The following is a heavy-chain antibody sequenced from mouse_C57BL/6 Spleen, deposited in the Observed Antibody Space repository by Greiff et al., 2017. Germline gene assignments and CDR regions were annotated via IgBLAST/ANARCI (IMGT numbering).Heavy chain of an antibody. Sequence: VHVKQSGAELVRPGASVKLSCTASGFNIKDDYMHWVKQRPEQGLEWIGWIDPENGDTEYASKFQGKATITADTSSNPAYLQLSSLTSEDTAVYYCTRGNYWDYWGQGTTLTVSS. CDR3: TRGNYWDY. CDR1: GFNIKDDY. V-gene: IGHV14-4*01. CDR2: IDPENGDT. J-gene: IGHJ2*01.